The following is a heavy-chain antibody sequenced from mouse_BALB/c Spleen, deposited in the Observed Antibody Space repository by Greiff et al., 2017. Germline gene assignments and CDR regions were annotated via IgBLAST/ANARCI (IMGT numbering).Heavy chain of an antibody. V-gene: IGHV2-9*02. Sequence: QVQLQQSGPGLVAPSQSLSITCTVSGFSLTSYGVHWVRQPPGKGLEWLGVIWAGGSTNYNSALMSRLSISKDNSKSQVFLKMNSLQTDDTAMYYCARGHYYGKRDYYAMDYWGQGTSVTVSS. J-gene: IGHJ4*01. CDR2: IWAGGST. D-gene: IGHD2-1*01. CDR3: ARGHYYGKRDYYAMDY. CDR1: GFSLTSYG.